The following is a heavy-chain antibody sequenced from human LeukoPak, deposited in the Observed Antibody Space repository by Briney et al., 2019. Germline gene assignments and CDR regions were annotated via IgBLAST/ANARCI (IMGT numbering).Heavy chain of an antibody. CDR2: IYSGGST. CDR1: GFTVSSNY. Sequence: GGSLRLSCAASGFTVSSNYMSWVRQAPGKGLEWVSVIYSGGSTYYADSVKGRFTISRDNSKNTLDLQMNSLRAEDTAIYYCAKAFYAPGNYYYYMDVWGKGTTVTVSS. J-gene: IGHJ6*03. D-gene: IGHD2/OR15-2a*01. V-gene: IGHV3-66*01. CDR3: AKAFYAPGNYYYYMDV.